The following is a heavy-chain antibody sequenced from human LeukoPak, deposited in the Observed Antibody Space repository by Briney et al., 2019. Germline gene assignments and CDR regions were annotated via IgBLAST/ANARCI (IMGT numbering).Heavy chain of an antibody. D-gene: IGHD5-24*01. CDR2: ISSSSSTI. CDR1: GFTFSDYY. J-gene: IGHJ4*02. V-gene: IGHV3-11*04. CDR3: ARDPSVVECYFDY. Sequence: PGGSLRLSCAASGFTFSDYYMNWVRQAPGKGLEWVSYISSSSSTIYYADSVKGRFTISRDNAKNSLYLQMNSLRAEDTAVYYCARDPSVVECYFDYWGQGTLVTVSS.